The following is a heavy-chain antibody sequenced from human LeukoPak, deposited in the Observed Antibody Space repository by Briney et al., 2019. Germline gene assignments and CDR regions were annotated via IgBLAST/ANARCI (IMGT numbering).Heavy chain of an antibody. Sequence: SVKVSCKASGGIFSSYAISWVRQAPGQGLEWMGRIIPIFGTANYAQKFQGRVTITTDESTSTAYMDLSSLRSEDTAVSYCARTYCGGDCYLWFDPWGQGTLVTVSS. CDR3: ARTYCGGDCYLWFDP. J-gene: IGHJ5*02. CDR2: IIPIFGTA. V-gene: IGHV1-69*05. CDR1: GGIFSSYA. D-gene: IGHD2-21*02.